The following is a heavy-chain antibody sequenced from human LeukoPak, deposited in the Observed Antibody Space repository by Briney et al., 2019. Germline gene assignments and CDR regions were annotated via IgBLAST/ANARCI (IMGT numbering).Heavy chain of an antibody. CDR2: ISSSGSTI. CDR1: GFTFSDYY. D-gene: IGHD3-10*01. Sequence: GGSLRLSCAASGFTFSDYYMSWIRQAPGKGLEWVSYISSSGSTIYYADSVKGRFTISRDNAKNSLYLQMNSLRAEDTAVYYCASLNYYGSGSYYKGGYFDYWGQGTLVTVSS. V-gene: IGHV3-11*04. J-gene: IGHJ4*02. CDR3: ASLNYYGSGSYYKGGYFDY.